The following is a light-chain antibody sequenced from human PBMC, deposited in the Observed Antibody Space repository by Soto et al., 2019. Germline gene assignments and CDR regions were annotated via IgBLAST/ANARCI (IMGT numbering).Light chain of an antibody. CDR2: SAS. CDR1: QALSNY. J-gene: IGKJ4*01. CDR3: QQYGDSPIT. V-gene: IGKV1-9*01. Sequence: DIQLTQSPSVLSASVGDTVTITCRASQALSNYLAWYQQKPGKAPDLLIYSASTLQSGVPSRFSGSGSETEFSLTIRALQPEDFATYYCQQYGDSPITFGGGTKVDIK.